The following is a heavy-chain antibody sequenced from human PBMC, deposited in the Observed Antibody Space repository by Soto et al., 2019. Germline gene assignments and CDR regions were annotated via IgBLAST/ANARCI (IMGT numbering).Heavy chain of an antibody. D-gene: IGHD6-13*01. CDR1: GFTFSSYG. J-gene: IGHJ6*02. V-gene: IGHV3-33*01. Sequence: PGGSLRLSCAASGFTFSSYGMHWVRQAPGKGLEWVAVIWYDGSNKYYADSVKGRFTISRDNSKNTLYLQMNSLRAEDTAVYYCARVGGSSRGYYYYGMDVWGQGTTVTVS. CDR2: IWYDGSNK. CDR3: ARVGGSSRGYYYYGMDV.